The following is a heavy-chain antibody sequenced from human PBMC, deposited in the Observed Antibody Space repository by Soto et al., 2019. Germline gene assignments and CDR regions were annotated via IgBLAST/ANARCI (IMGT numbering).Heavy chain of an antibody. D-gene: IGHD3-10*01. CDR3: TRDAGTITMVRGVMPPPNYYYYMDV. Sequence: HPGGSLRLSCAASGFTFSGSAMHWVRQASGKGLEWVGRIRSKANSYATAYAASVKGRFTISRDDSKNTAYLQMNSLKTEDTAVYYCTRDAGTITMVRGVMPPPNYYYYMDVWGKGTTVTVSS. J-gene: IGHJ6*03. V-gene: IGHV3-73*01. CDR1: GFTFSGSA. CDR2: IRSKANSYAT.